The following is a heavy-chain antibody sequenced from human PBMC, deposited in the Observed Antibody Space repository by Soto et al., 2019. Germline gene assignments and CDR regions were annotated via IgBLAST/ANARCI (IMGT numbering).Heavy chain of an antibody. Sequence: EVQLVESGGGSVQPGGSLRLSCPASGITLSHFWMHWVRQAPGKGLVWVARIDNDGSGTSYADFAKGRFTISKDDAKNTLYLQMNSLRAEDTALYYCTTALEHWGRGTLVTVSS. CDR1: GITLSHFW. J-gene: IGHJ4*02. V-gene: IGHV3-74*01. CDR3: TTALEH. D-gene: IGHD2-21*01. CDR2: IDNDGSGT.